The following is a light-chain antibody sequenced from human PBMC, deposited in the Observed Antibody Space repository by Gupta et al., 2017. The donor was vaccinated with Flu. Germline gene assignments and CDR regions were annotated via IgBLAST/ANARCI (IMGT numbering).Light chain of an antibody. CDR3: SQRIQLSCT. J-gene: IGKJ2*02. V-gene: IGKV2D-29*01. Sequence: DIVMTQTPLSLSVTTGQPAYISCKSSQSLLHSDGKTYLYWYLHKPGQPPQLLIYEGSNRFSGVPDRFSGRGSGTDFTLKIIRVEAEDVGVYYCSQRIQLSCTFGQGTKMEIK. CDR2: EGS. CDR1: QSLLHSDGKTY.